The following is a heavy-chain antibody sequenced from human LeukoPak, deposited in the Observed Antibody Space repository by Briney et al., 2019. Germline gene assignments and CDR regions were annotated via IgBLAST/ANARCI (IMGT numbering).Heavy chain of an antibody. CDR2: IRYDGSDK. V-gene: IGHV3-30*02. J-gene: IGHJ5*02. Sequence: PGGSLRLXCAASGFNFSNYDMHWVRQAPGKGLEWVAFIRYDGSDKYYADSVKGRFTISRDNSKNTLYLQMNSLRTDDTAVYHCAKGDTSWGQGTLVTVSS. CDR3: AKGDTS. CDR1: GFNFSNYD. D-gene: IGHD2-21*02.